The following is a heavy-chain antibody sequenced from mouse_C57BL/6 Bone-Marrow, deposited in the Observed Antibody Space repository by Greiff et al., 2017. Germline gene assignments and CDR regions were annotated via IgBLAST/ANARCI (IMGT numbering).Heavy chain of an antibody. Sequence: QVQLQQPGAELVKPGASVKLSCKASGYTFTSYWMHWVKQRPGQGLEWIGMIHPNSGSTNYNEKFKSKATLTVDKSSSTAYMQLSSLTSEDSAVYYCYCYGSTWFAYWGQGTLVTVSA. CDR3: YCYGSTWFAY. D-gene: IGHD1-1*01. J-gene: IGHJ3*01. CDR1: GYTFTSYW. V-gene: IGHV1-64*01. CDR2: IHPNSGST.